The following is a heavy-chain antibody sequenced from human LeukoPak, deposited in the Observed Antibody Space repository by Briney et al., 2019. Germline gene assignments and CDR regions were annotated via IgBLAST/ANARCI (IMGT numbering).Heavy chain of an antibody. J-gene: IGHJ4*02. Sequence: GGSLRLSCAASGFTFSSYAMHWVRQAPGQRLEWMGWINAGNGNTKYSQKFQGRVTITRDTSASTAYMELNSLRSEDTAVYYCARGGGYDPLFDYWGQGTLVTVSS. V-gene: IGHV1-3*01. CDR2: INAGNGNT. D-gene: IGHD5-12*01. CDR1: GFTFSSYA. CDR3: ARGGGYDPLFDY.